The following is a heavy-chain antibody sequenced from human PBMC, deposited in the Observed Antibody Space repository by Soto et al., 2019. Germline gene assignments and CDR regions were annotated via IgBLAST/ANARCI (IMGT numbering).Heavy chain of an antibody. V-gene: IGHV3-30*09. CDR3: VKGYCGISCPRHDPAKQFAS. Sequence: GGPLRLSCVASGLTFKNYDMHWVRQPPGRGLEWLATVSRDATQDFYAESLQGRCAISRDNAKNSVYLQLNSLSAEDTGIYFCVKGYCGISCPRHDPAKQFASWGSGTLVTVSS. D-gene: IGHD2-21*01. J-gene: IGHJ5*02. CDR2: VSRDATQD. CDR1: GLTFKNYD.